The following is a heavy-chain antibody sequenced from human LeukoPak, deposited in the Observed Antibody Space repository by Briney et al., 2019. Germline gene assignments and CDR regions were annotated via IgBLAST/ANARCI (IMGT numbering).Heavy chain of an antibody. J-gene: IGHJ5*02. CDR1: GFIFSSYE. Sequence: GGSLRLSCAASGFIFSSYEMNWVRQAPGKGLEWVSYISSSGSTIYYADSVKGRFTISRDNAKNSLYLQMNSLRAEDTAVYYCATLYYDFWSGWFDPWGQGTLVTVSS. D-gene: IGHD3-3*01. CDR2: ISSSGSTI. V-gene: IGHV3-48*03. CDR3: ATLYYDFWSGWFDP.